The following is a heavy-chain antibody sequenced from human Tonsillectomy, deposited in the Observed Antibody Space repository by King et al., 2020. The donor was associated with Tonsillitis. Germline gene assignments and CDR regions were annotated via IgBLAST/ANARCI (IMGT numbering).Heavy chain of an antibody. CDR3: ARGGPSARFNWFDP. D-gene: IGHD3-16*01. CDR2: IYYSGST. V-gene: IGHV4-59*01. J-gene: IGHJ5*02. Sequence: VQLQESGPGLVKPSETLSLTCTVSGGSISTYYWSWIRQPPGKGLEWIGYIYYSGSTDYIPSLKSRVSISVDTSKNQFSLKLRSVTAADTAVYYCARGGPSARFNWFDPWGQGTLVTVSS. CDR1: GGSISTYY.